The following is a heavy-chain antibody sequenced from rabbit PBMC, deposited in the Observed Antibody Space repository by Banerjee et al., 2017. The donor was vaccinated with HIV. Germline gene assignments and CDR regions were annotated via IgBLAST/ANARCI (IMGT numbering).Heavy chain of an antibody. CDR1: GFSFSSSYW. V-gene: IGHV1S45*01. J-gene: IGHJ4*01. CDR2: IYAGSSGST. CDR3: ARDAGYAGSNL. D-gene: IGHD4-2*01. Sequence: QEQLEESGGDLVKPEGSLTLTCTASGFSFSSSYWICWVRQAPGKGLEWIACIYAGSSGSTYYASWVNGRFTISKTSSTTVTLQMTSLTAADTATYFCARDAGYAGSNLWGQGTLVTVS.